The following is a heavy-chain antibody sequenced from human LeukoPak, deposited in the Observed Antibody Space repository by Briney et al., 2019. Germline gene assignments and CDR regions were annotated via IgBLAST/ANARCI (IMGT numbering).Heavy chain of an antibody. D-gene: IGHD3-16*01. V-gene: IGHV3-48*03. J-gene: IGHJ6*03. CDR1: GFTFSSYE. CDR3: ARHPFGGPSPFYYYYMDV. Sequence: PGGSLRLSCAASGFTFSSYEMNWVRQAPGKGLEWVSYISSSGSTIYYADSVKGRFTISRDNAKNSLYLQMNSLRAEDTAVYYCARHPFGGPSPFYYYYMDVWGKGTTVTISS. CDR2: ISSSGSTI.